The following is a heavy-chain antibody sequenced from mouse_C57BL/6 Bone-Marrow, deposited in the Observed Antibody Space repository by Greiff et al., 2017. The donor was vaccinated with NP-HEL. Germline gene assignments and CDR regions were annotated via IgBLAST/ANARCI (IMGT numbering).Heavy chain of an antibody. CDR1: GFTFSDSG. Sequence: EVMLVESGGGLVKPGGSLKLSCAASGFTFSDSGMHWVRQAPEKGLEWVAYLSSGSSTIYSSDTVKGRITISRANAKNTLFLQMTSLRSEDTAMYYCARDSPYSYYYGSRGYFDVWGTGTTVTVSS. D-gene: IGHD1-1*01. J-gene: IGHJ1*03. CDR3: ARDSPYSYYYGSRGYFDV. CDR2: LSSGSSTI. V-gene: IGHV5-17*01.